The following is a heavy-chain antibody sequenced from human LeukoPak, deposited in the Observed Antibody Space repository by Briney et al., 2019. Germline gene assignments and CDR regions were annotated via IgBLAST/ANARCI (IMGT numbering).Heavy chain of an antibody. V-gene: IGHV3-23*01. CDR1: GFTFRSYG. J-gene: IGHJ4*02. Sequence: GTLRLSCAASGFTFRSYGMTWVRQAPGKGLEWVSAISGSGDSTYYADSVKGRFTISRDNSRNTLYLLMNSLRAGDTAVYYCAKSFRSTSLDYWGQGTLVTVSS. CDR3: AKSFRSTSLDY. D-gene: IGHD2-2*01. CDR2: ISGSGDST.